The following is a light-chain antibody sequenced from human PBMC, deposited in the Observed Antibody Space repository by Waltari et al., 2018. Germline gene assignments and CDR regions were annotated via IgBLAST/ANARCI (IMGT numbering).Light chain of an antibody. CDR2: GSS. J-gene: IGKJ1*01. V-gene: IGKV3-15*01. CDR3: QQYNNWPT. CDR1: ESVRSH. Sequence: EIEMTQSPATLSVSPGERATLSGRASESVRSHLAWYQQRPGQSPRLLIYGSSTRATGIPARFSGRGSGTEFSLTISSLQSEDFAVYYCQQYNNWPTFGQGTKVEIK.